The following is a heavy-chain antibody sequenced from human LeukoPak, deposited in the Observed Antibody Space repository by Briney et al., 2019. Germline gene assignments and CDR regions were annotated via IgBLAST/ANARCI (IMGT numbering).Heavy chain of an antibody. CDR2: VYYSGST. Sequence: PSETLSFICSVSSGFITAYYWSWIRQPLGKGLEWIGYVYYSGSTDYNPSLRSRDTISLDMSTHQFSLNLTSVTAADTAVYYCATNTGTVFDYWGQGALVTVSS. CDR1: SGFITAYY. J-gene: IGHJ4*02. CDR3: ATNTGTVFDY. V-gene: IGHV4-59*01. D-gene: IGHD7-27*01.